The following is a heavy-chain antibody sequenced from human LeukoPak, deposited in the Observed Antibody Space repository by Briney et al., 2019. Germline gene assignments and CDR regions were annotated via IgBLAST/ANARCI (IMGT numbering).Heavy chain of an antibody. V-gene: IGHV3-66*02. CDR3: AKTVAGSFYFDY. Sequence: GGSLRLSCAASGFIVSHKYMAWVRQAPGKGLEWLSIIYTGGNTVYADSVKGRFTISRDNSKNTLYLQMNSLRAEDTAVYYCAKTVAGSFYFDYWGQGTLVTVSS. CDR1: GFIVSHKY. D-gene: IGHD6-19*01. CDR2: IYTGGNT. J-gene: IGHJ4*02.